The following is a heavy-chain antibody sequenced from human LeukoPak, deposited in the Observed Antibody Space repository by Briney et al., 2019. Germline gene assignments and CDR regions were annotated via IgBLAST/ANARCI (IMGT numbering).Heavy chain of an antibody. Sequence: PGGSLRLSCAASGFTFSTYAMYWVRQAPGKGLECLALISFDGRNKFYADSVKGRITISRDNSKNTLYLQMNSLSTEDTAVYYCARDPYSASPIEDYWGQGTLVIVSS. J-gene: IGHJ4*02. V-gene: IGHV3-30*04. CDR2: ISFDGRNK. CDR3: ARDPYSASPIEDY. CDR1: GFTFSTYA. D-gene: IGHD1-26*01.